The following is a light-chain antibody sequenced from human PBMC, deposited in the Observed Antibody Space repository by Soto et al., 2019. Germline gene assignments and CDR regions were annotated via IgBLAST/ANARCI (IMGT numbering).Light chain of an antibody. V-gene: IGKV3-20*01. Sequence: EIVLRQSPGTLSLSPGEGASLSCRASQSVSSSYLAWYQQKPGQAPRLLIYGASSRATGIPDRFSGSGSGTDFTLTISRLEPEDFAVYYCQQYGSSPPFGGGTKVDI. CDR2: GAS. CDR3: QQYGSSPP. CDR1: QSVSSSY. J-gene: IGKJ4*01.